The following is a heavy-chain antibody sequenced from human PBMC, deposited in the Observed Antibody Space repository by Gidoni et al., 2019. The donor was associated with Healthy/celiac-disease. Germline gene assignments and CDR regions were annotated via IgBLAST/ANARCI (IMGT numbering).Heavy chain of an antibody. CDR2: IKQDGSEK. D-gene: IGHD5-12*01. V-gene: IGHV3-7*03. CDR3: AEKGVDIVATAIQN. J-gene: IGHJ4*02. Sequence: EVQLVESGGGLVQPGGSLRLSCPASGLPFITYWMSWARPAPGKGLGEVANIKQDGSEKYYVDSVKGRFTISRDNAKNSLYLQMNSLRAEDTAVYYCAEKGVDIVATAIQNWGQGTLVTVSS. CDR1: GLPFITYW.